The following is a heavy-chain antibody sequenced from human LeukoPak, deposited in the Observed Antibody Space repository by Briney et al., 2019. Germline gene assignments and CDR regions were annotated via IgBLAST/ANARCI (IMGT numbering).Heavy chain of an antibody. Sequence: GGSLRLSCAASGFTFRSYAMDWVRQAPGKGLEWVSAISGSGDSVKHADSVKGRFTISRDNSKNTLYLQMANLRAEDTPLYYCARDFWATNYYYGMHVWGQGPTVTVS. V-gene: IGHV3-23*01. D-gene: IGHD3-3*01. CDR3: ARDFWATNYYYGMHV. J-gene: IGHJ6*02. CDR1: GFTFRSYA. CDR2: ISGSGDSV.